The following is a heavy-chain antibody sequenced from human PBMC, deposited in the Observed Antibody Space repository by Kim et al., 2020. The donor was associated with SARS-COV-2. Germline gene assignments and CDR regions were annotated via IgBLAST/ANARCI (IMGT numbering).Heavy chain of an antibody. J-gene: IGHJ4*02. D-gene: IGHD3-10*01. CDR1: GFTFSSYS. Sequence: GGSLRLSCAASGFTFSSYSMNWVRQAPGKGLEWVSYISSSSSTIYYADSVKGRFTISRDNAKNSLYLQMNSLRAEDTAVYYCARDWGPGPSPYGSGSDEVDYWGQGTLVTVSS. V-gene: IGHV3-48*04. CDR3: ARDWGPGPSPYGSGSDEVDY. CDR2: ISSSSSTI.